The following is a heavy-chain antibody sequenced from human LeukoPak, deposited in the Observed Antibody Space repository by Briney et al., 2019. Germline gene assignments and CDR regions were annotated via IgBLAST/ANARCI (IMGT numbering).Heavy chain of an antibody. D-gene: IGHD3-9*01. CDR1: GYTFTSYS. V-gene: IGHV1-18*04. Sequence: GASVKLSSKASGYTFTSYSISWVRQAPGQGLEWMGWISAYNVNTTYTQKLQGRVTMTTDTSTSTAYMELRSLRSDDTAVYYCARDLAYFDASWFDPWGQGTLVTVSS. J-gene: IGHJ5*02. CDR3: ARDLAYFDASWFDP. CDR2: ISAYNVNT.